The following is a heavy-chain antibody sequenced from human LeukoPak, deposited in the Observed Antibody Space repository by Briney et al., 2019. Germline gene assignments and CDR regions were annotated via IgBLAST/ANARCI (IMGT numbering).Heavy chain of an antibody. D-gene: IGHD7-27*01. CDR1: GYTFTGYY. Sequence: ASVKVSCKASGYTFTGYYIHWVRQAPGQGLEWMGWINPNSGDTNYSQKFQGRVTMTRDTSISTAYMELSRLRSDDTAVYCCARDGDLSCLDYWGQGTLVTVSS. V-gene: IGHV1-2*02. CDR2: INPNSGDT. J-gene: IGHJ4*02. CDR3: ARDGDLSCLDY.